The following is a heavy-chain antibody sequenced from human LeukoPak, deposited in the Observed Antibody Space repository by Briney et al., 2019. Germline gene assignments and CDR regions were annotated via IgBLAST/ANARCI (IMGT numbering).Heavy chain of an antibody. CDR3: ARAVVVAATLRGTDV. V-gene: IGHV1-69*13. CDR1: GGTFSSYA. D-gene: IGHD2-15*01. Sequence: SVKVSCKASGGTFSSYAISWVRQAPGQGLEWMGGIIPIFGTANYAQKFQGRVTITADESTSTAYMELSSLRSEDTAVYYCARAVVVAATLRGTDVWGKGTTVTVSS. CDR2: IIPIFGTA. J-gene: IGHJ6*04.